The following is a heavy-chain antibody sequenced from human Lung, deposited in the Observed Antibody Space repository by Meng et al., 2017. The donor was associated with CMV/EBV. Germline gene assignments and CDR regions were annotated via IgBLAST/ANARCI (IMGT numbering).Heavy chain of an antibody. CDR1: GFTFSSYW. CDR2: IKHDGSEK. J-gene: IGHJ4*02. D-gene: IGHD1-26*01. V-gene: IGHV3-7*03. Sequence: GESXKISCAASGFTFSSYWMNWVRQAPGKGLEWVANIKHDGSEKHYVDSVKGRFTISRDNAKNSLYLQMNSLRAEDTAVYYYARDPVAGSYHFDYWGQGTLVTVSS. CDR3: ARDPVAGSYHFDY.